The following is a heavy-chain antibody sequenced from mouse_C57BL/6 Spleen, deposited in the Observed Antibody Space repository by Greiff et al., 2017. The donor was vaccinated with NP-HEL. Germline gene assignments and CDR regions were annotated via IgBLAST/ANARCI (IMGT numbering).Heavy chain of an antibody. V-gene: IGHV1-54*01. CDR2: INPGSGGT. D-gene: IGHD2-1*01. Sequence: VKLQESGAELVRPGTSVKVSCKASGYAFTNYLIEWVKQRPGQGLEWIGVINPGSGGTNYNEKFKGKATLTADKSSSTAYMQLSSLTSEDSAVYFCARTYYGNYRYYAMDYWGQGTSVTVSS. CDR3: ARTYYGNYRYYAMDY. J-gene: IGHJ4*01. CDR1: GYAFTNYL.